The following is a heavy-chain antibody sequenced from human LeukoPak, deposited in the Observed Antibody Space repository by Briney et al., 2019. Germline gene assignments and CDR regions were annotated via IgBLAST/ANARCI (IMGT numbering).Heavy chain of an antibody. J-gene: IGHJ4*02. CDR2: ISSSSSYI. CDR1: GFTFSSYS. V-gene: IGHV3-21*01. Sequence: KAGGSLRLSCAASGFTFSSYSMNWVRQAPGKGLEWVSSISSSSSYIYYADSVKGRFTISRDNAKNSLYLQMNSLRAEDTAVYYCARGNGVWFGELNFDYWGQGTLVTVSS. D-gene: IGHD3-10*01. CDR3: ARGNGVWFGELNFDY.